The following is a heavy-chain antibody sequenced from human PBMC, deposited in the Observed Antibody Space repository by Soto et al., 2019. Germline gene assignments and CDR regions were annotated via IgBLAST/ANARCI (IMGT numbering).Heavy chain of an antibody. J-gene: IGHJ6*02. CDR1: GCIFNSHN. V-gene: IGHV3-21*06. Sequence: GGSLRLSCAASGCIFNSHNMNWVRQAPGKGLEWVSSITGSSSYIFYADSVKGRFTISRDNAKNTVYLQVNSLRAEDTGVYYCARLVASETGYGMDVWGQGTTVTVSS. CDR2: ITGSSSYI. D-gene: IGHD3-9*01. CDR3: ARLVASETGYGMDV.